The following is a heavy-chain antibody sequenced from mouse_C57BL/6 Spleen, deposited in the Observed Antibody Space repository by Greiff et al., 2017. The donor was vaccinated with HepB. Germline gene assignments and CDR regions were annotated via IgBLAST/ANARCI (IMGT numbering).Heavy chain of an antibody. CDR2: IYPGSGST. J-gene: IGHJ4*01. V-gene: IGHV1-55*01. CDR3: ARGENGNYVGAMDY. Sequence: QVQLQQPGAELVKPGASVKMSCKASGYTFTSYWITWVKQRPGQGLEWIGDIYPGSGSTNYNEKFKSKATLTVDTSSSTAYMQLSSLTSEDSAVYYCARGENGNYVGAMDYWGQGTSVTVSS. CDR1: GYTFTSYW. D-gene: IGHD2-1*01.